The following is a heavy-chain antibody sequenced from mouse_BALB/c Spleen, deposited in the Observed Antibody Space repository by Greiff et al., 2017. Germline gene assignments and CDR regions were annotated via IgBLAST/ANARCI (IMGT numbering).Heavy chain of an antibody. J-gene: IGHJ4*01. CDR2: IRSKSNNYAT. V-gene: IGHV10S3*01. Sequence: EVQLVETGGGLVQPKGSLKLSCAASGFTFNTNAMNWVRQAPGKGLEWVARIRSKSNNYATYYADSVKDRFTISRDDSQSMLYLQMNNLKTEDTAMYYCVRALWDVYAMDYWGQGTSVTVSS. CDR1: GFTFNTNA. CDR3: VRALWDVYAMDY. D-gene: IGHD4-1*01.